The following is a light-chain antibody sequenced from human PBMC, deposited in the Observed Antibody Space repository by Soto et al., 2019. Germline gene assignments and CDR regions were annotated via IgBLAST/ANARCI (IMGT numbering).Light chain of an antibody. CDR3: QQYCSTPT. Sequence: DIVMTQSPDSLAVSLGERATINCKSSQSVLYSSNNKNYLAWYQQKSRQPPKLLIYWASTRESGVPDRFSGSGSGTDFTLTISSLHAEDVAVYYCQQYCSTPTFGQGTKLEIK. CDR1: QSVLYSSNNKNY. V-gene: IGKV4-1*01. J-gene: IGKJ2*01. CDR2: WAS.